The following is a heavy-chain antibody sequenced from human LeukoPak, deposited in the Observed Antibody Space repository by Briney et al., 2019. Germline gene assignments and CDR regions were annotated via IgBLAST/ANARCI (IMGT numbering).Heavy chain of an antibody. J-gene: IGHJ4*02. CDR3: ARERMVYEWSAFDY. D-gene: IGHD2-8*01. Sequence: SETLSLTCTVSGGSISSGSYYWSWIRQPAGRGLEWIGRIYTSGSTNYNPSLKSRVTISVDTSKNQFSLKLSSVTAADTAVYYCARERMVYEWSAFDYWGQGTLVTVSS. V-gene: IGHV4-61*02. CDR1: GGSISSGSYY. CDR2: IYTSGST.